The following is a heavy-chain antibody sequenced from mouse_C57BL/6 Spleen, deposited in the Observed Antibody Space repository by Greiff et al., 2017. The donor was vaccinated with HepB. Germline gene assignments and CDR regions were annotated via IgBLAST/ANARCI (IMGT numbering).Heavy chain of an antibody. CDR1: GYTFTDYY. V-gene: IGHV1-76*01. Sequence: QVQLQQSGAELVRPGASVKLSCKASGYTFTDYYINWVKQRPGQGLEWIARIYPGSGNTYYNEKFKGKATLTAEKSSSTAYMQLSSLTSEDSAVYFCARETLLGGAMDYWGQGTSVTVSS. CDR3: ARETLLGGAMDY. CDR2: IYPGSGNT. D-gene: IGHD1-1*01. J-gene: IGHJ4*01.